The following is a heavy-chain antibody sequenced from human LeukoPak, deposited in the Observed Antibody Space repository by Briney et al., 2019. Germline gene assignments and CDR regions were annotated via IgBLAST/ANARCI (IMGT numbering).Heavy chain of an antibody. D-gene: IGHD3-10*01. V-gene: IGHV4-59*01. Sequence: SETLSFTCTVSGGPISNYYWNWIRQPPGKGLEWIGYISYSGSTNYNPSLKSRVTISVETSRNQLSLKLSSVTAADTAVYYCAREDRGVITGFDSWGQGTLLTVSS. CDR1: GGPISNYY. J-gene: IGHJ4*02. CDR2: ISYSGST. CDR3: AREDRGVITGFDS.